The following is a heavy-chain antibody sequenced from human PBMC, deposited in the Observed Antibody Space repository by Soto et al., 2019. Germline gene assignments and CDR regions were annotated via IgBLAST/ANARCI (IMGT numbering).Heavy chain of an antibody. CDR2: IGGSGGST. Sequence: ELQLLESGGGLVQPGGSLRLSCAASGFTFSTYAMSWVRQAPGKGLQWVSAIGGSGGSTYYADSVKGRFTISRDNSKNTLYLQMNSLRAEDSAVYYCAKDSDYADSYFEYWGQGTLVTVSS. V-gene: IGHV3-23*01. J-gene: IGHJ4*02. CDR1: GFTFSTYA. D-gene: IGHD4-17*01. CDR3: AKDSDYADSYFEY.